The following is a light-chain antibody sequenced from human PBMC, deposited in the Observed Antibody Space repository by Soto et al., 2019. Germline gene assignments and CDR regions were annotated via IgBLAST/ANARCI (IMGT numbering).Light chain of an antibody. CDR1: QSVSSS. CDR2: GAS. J-gene: IGKJ1*01. Sequence: EIVLMQSPGTLSLSPGERATLSCRASQSVSSSLAWYQQKLGQAPRLLIYGASSRATDISDRFSGSGSGTDCTLTISRLEPEDVAMYYCQQYGTSPRTFGQGTKV. V-gene: IGKV3-20*01. CDR3: QQYGTSPRT.